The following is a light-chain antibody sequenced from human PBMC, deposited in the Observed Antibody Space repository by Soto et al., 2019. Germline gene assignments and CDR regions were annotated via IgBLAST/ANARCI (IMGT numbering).Light chain of an antibody. CDR1: QSVLYTSTNKNY. CDR3: QQYYTTPTWT. CDR2: WAS. Sequence: DIVMTQSPDSLAVSLGERATINCKSSQSVLYTSTNKNYLAWYQQKPGQPPKLLIYWASTRESGVPDRFSGSGSGTDFTLTISSLQAEDLAVYSCQQYYTTPTWTFGQGTKVEIK. J-gene: IGKJ1*01. V-gene: IGKV4-1*01.